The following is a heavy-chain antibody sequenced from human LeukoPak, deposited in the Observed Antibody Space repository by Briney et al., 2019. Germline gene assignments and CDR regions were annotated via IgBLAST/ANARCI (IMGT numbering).Heavy chain of an antibody. D-gene: IGHD4-17*01. CDR3: ARDTGSEPSFDY. Sequence: GGSLRLSCAASGFTFSGYSMNWVRQAPGKGLECVSHISTSSSILFYADSVKGRFTISRDNAKNSLYLQMNSLRAEDTAVYYCARDTGSEPSFDYWGQGTLVTVSS. J-gene: IGHJ4*02. V-gene: IGHV3-48*01. CDR2: ISTSSSIL. CDR1: GFTFSGYS.